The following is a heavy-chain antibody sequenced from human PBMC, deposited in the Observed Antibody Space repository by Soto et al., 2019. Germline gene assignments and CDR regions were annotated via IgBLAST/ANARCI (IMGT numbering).Heavy chain of an antibody. J-gene: IGHJ6*02. V-gene: IGHV1-18*01. Sequence: QAQLVQSGAEVKKPGASVKVSCKASVYTFTSYGISWLRQAPGQGLEWMGWISAYNGNTNYAQKLQGRVTMTTDTYKSTDYRKIRSLRSNDTAVNYCARGGDIVVVPAAPYYYYGMDVWGQGTTGTVS. CDR2: ISAYNGNT. CDR1: VYTFTSYG. CDR3: ARGGDIVVVPAAPYYYYGMDV. D-gene: IGHD2-2*01.